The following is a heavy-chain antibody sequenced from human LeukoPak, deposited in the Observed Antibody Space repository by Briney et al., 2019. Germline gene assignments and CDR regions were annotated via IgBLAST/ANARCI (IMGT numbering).Heavy chain of an antibody. Sequence: GGSLRLSCAASGFTFSTYWMTWVRQAPGKGLEWAANINQDGSEKHYVDSVKGRFTISRDNARSSLYLQMNSLRADDTAVYYCARDYGDSIWGQGTLVTVSS. J-gene: IGHJ4*02. V-gene: IGHV3-7*01. CDR3: ARDYGDSI. D-gene: IGHD4-17*01. CDR2: INQDGSEK. CDR1: GFTFSTYW.